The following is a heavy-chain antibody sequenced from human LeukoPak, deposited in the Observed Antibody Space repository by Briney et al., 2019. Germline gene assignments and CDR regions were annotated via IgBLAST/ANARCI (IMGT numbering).Heavy chain of an antibody. CDR2: IRSDI. CDR1: GFTFSDYS. J-gene: IGHJ3*02. CDR3: ARDHAYAFDI. Sequence: GGSLRLSCVASGFTFSDYSLNWVRQAPGKGLEWISYIRSDIYYANSVKGRFTISRDNAKNSLFLQMNSLRAEDMAVYYCARDHAYAFDIWGQGTLVTVSS. D-gene: IGHD2-2*01. V-gene: IGHV3-48*01.